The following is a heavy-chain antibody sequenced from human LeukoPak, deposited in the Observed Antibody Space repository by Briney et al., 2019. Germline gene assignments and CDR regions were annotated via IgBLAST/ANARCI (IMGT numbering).Heavy chain of an antibody. J-gene: IGHJ4*02. CDR2: IRDSGNGT. D-gene: IGHD3-3*01. CDR1: GFTFKNYA. Sequence: PGGSLRLSCVVSGFTFKNYAMSWVRQAPGKGLECVSSIRDSGNGTDYADSVKGRFTVSRDNSKNTLYLHMNTLSAEDTAVYYCAKWAYYDFWNGHYKSHFDSWGQGTLVTVSP. V-gene: IGHV3-23*01. CDR3: AKWAYYDFWNGHYKSHFDS.